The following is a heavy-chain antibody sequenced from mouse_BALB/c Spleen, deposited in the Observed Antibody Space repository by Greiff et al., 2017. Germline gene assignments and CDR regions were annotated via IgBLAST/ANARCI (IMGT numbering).Heavy chain of an antibody. D-gene: IGHD1-1*01. CDR2: IYPGSGST. CDR3: ARSFITTVVAPCWDV. CDR1: GYTFTDYV. V-gene: IGHV1-77*01. Sequence: QVQLQQSGPELVKPGASVKMSCKASGYTFTDYVISWVKQRTGQGLEWIGEIYPGSGSTYYNEKFKGKATLTADKSSNTAYMQLSSLTSEDSAVYFCARSFITTVVAPCWDVWGAGAPVTVSS. J-gene: IGHJ1*01.